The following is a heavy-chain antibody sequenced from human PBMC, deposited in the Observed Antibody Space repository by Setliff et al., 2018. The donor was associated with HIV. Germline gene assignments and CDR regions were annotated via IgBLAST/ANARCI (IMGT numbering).Heavy chain of an antibody. V-gene: IGHV1-69*02. CDR3: ARGGWSYGVVNYYYYYMDV. CDR1: GGTSSSYT. Sequence: GASVNVPCQASGGTSSSYTISWVRQAPGQGLEWMGRIIPILGIANYARKFQGRVTITADKSTSTAYMELSSLRSEDTAVYYCARGGWSYGVVNYYYYYMDVWGKGTTVTVSS. CDR2: IIPILGIA. D-gene: IGHD1-26*01. J-gene: IGHJ6*03.